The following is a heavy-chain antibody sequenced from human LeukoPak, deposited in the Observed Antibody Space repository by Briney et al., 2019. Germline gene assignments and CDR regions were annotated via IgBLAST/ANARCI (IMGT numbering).Heavy chain of an antibody. Sequence: SETLSLTCTVSGGSISSGDYYWSWIRQPPGKGLEWIGNIYYSGSTYYNPSLKSRVTISVDTSKNQFSLKLSSVTAADTAVYYCASVRRYSSSWSNFDYWGQGTLVTVSS. CDR3: ASVRRYSSSWSNFDY. D-gene: IGHD6-13*01. V-gene: IGHV4-30-4*01. CDR2: IYYSGST. CDR1: GGSISSGDYY. J-gene: IGHJ4*02.